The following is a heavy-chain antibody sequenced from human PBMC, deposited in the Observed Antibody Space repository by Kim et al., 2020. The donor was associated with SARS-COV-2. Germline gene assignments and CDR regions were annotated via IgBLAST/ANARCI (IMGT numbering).Heavy chain of an antibody. D-gene: IGHD3-22*01. CDR2: ISSSSSTI. J-gene: IGHJ3*02. V-gene: IGHV3-48*02. CDR3: AREEYYDDAFDI. Sequence: GGSLRLSCAASGFTFSSYSMNWVRQAPGKGLEWVSYISSSSSTIYYADSVKGRFTISRDNAKNSLYPQMNSLRDEDTAVYYCAREEYYDDAFDIWGQGTMVTVSS. CDR1: GFTFSSYS.